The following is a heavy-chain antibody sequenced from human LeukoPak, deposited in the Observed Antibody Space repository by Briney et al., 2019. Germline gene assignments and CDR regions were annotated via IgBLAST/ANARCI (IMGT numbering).Heavy chain of an antibody. J-gene: IGHJ3*02. CDR1: GFTFSSYS. D-gene: IGHD1-26*01. V-gene: IGHV3-21*01. CDR2: ISSSSSYI. CDR3: ARDPRWEPYDNAFDI. Sequence: PGGSLRLSCAASGFTFSSYSMNWVRQAPGKGLEWVSSISSSSSYIYYADSVKGRFTISRDNAKNSLYLQMNSLRVEDTAVYYCARDPRWEPYDNAFDIWGQGTMVTVSS.